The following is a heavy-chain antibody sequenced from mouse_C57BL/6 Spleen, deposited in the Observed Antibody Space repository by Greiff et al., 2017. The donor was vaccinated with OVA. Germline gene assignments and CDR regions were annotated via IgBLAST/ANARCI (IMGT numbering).Heavy chain of an antibody. Sequence: QVQLQQPGAELVRPGPSVKLSCKASGYTFTSYWMHWVKQRPGQGLEWIGVIDPSDSYTNYNQKFKGKATLTVDTSSSTAYMQLSSLTSEDSAVYYCARDYSNYDYWGQGTTLTVSS. CDR3: ARDYSNYDY. CDR1: GYTFTSYW. V-gene: IGHV1-59*01. J-gene: IGHJ2*01. CDR2: IDPSDSYT. D-gene: IGHD2-5*01.